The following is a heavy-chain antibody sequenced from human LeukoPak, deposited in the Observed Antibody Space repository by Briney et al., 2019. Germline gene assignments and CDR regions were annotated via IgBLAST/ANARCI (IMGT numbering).Heavy chain of an antibody. CDR1: GYTFTSYD. V-gene: IGHV1-8*01. CDR2: MNPNSGNT. CDR3: ARGFIRVELRIRASNWFDP. D-gene: IGHD1-7*01. Sequence: ASVKVSCKASGYTFTSYDINWVRQATGQGLEWMGWMNPNSGNTGYAQKFQGRVTMTRNTSISTAYMELSSLRSGDTAVYYCARGFIRVELRIRASNWFDPWGQGTLVTVSS. J-gene: IGHJ5*02.